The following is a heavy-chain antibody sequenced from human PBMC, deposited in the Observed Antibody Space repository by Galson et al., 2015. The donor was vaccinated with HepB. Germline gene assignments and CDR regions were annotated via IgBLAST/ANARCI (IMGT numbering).Heavy chain of an antibody. Sequence: SLRLSCAASGFTFSRNGMHWVRQAPGKGLEWVAVIRHDGSNSYYADSVKGRFTISRDNTKNTRYLQMNSLRAEDTAVYYCAREDADIAARTLDHWGQGTLVTVSS. CDR1: GFTFSRNG. D-gene: IGHD6-25*01. CDR3: AREDADIAARTLDH. V-gene: IGHV3-33*08. CDR2: IRHDGSNS. J-gene: IGHJ4*02.